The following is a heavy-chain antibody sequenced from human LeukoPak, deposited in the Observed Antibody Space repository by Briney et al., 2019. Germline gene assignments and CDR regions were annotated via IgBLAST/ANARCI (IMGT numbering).Heavy chain of an antibody. D-gene: IGHD6-13*01. CDR2: IFYSGST. J-gene: IGHJ4*02. Sequence: PSETLSLTCTVSGASISSYYWSWIRQAPGKGLEWIAYIFYSGSTLYNPSLQSRVTISVDTSKNQFSLKLTSVTAADTAVYYCASGPYPAAGTDHQFDYWGQGTLVTVSS. V-gene: IGHV4-59*01. CDR1: GASISSYY. CDR3: ASGPYPAAGTDHQFDY.